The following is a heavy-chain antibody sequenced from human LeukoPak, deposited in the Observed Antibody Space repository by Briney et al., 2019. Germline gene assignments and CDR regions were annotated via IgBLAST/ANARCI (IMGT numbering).Heavy chain of an antibody. CDR1: GFTFSSFE. CDR3: AREGGWTFDY. CDR2: ISSGGSTR. J-gene: IGHJ4*02. D-gene: IGHD2-15*01. Sequence: GWSLRLSCAASGFTFSSFEMNWVRQAPGKGLEWVSYISSGGSTRYYADSVKGRFTISRDSAKNSLYLQMNSLRAEDTAVYYCAREGGWTFDYWGQGTLVTVSS. V-gene: IGHV3-48*03.